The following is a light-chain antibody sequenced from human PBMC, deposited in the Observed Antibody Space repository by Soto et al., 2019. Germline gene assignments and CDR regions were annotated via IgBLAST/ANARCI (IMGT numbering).Light chain of an antibody. CDR1: TSDLGDYNY. V-gene: IGLV2-14*03. J-gene: IGLJ1*01. CDR2: DVS. Sequence: ALAQPASVSGSPGQSITISCTGPTSDLGDYNYASWYQQHPGKAPKLMIYDVSNRPSGVSNRFSGAKSGTTASLTISGLQAEDEADYYCSSYTSSGALYVFGTGTKVTVL. CDR3: SSYTSSGALYV.